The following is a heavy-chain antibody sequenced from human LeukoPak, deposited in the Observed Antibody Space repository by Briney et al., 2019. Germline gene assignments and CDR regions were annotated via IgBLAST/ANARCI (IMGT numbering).Heavy chain of an antibody. Sequence: PGESLKISCKGSGYSFTNYWIGWVRQMPGKGLEWMGIIYPADSDTRYSPSFQGQVTISVDKSISTAYLQWSSLKASDTAMYYCARLLGYCSSTSCLYGMDVWGKGTTSPSP. CDR2: IYPADSDT. D-gene: IGHD2-2*01. V-gene: IGHV5-51*01. CDR1: GYSFTNYW. J-gene: IGHJ6*04. CDR3: ARLLGYCSSTSCLYGMDV.